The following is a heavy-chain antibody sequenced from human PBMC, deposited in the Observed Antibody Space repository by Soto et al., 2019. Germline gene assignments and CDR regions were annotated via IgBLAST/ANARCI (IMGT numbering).Heavy chain of an antibody. J-gene: IGHJ4*02. CDR2: IYPGDSDT. V-gene: IGHV5-51*01. D-gene: IGHD3-3*01. Sequence: GESLKISCKGSGYSFTSYWVGWVRQMPGKGLEWMGIIYPGDSDTRYSPSFQGQVTISADKSISTAYLQWSSLKASDTAMYYCARTPFWSGYYSDYWGQGTLVTVS. CDR3: ARTPFWSGYYSDY. CDR1: GYSFTSYW.